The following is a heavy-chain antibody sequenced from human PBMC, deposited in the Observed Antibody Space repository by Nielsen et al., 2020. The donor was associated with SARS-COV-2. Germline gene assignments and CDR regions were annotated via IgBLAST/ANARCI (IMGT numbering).Heavy chain of an antibody. CDR2: INHSGST. CDR1: GGSFSGYY. CDR3: ARTSSEYSSSSIDY. Sequence: SETLSLTCAVYGGSFSGYYWSWIRQPPGKGLEWIGEINHSGSTNYNPSLKSRVTISVDTSKNQFSLKLSSVTAADTAVYYCARTSSEYSSSSIDYWGQGTLVTVSS. J-gene: IGHJ4*02. D-gene: IGHD6-6*01. V-gene: IGHV4-34*01.